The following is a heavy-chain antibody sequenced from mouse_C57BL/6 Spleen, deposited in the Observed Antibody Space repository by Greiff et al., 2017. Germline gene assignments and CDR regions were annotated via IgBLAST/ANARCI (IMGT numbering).Heavy chain of an antibody. V-gene: IGHV1-61*01. Sequence: QVQLQQPGAELVRPGSSVKLSCKASGYTFTSYWMDWVKQRPGQGLEWIGNIYPSDSETHYNQKFKDKATLTVDKSSSTAYMQLSSLTSEDSAVYYSARGYYGSSYGYWGQGTTLTVSS. D-gene: IGHD1-1*01. J-gene: IGHJ2*01. CDR3: ARGYYGSSYGY. CDR1: GYTFTSYW. CDR2: IYPSDSET.